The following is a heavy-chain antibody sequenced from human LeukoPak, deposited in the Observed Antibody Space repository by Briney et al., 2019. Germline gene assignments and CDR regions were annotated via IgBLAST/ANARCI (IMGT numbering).Heavy chain of an antibody. CDR3: ARGPRSANFFAGDY. CDR2: INGDGGGT. D-gene: IGHD2/OR15-2a*01. J-gene: IGHJ4*02. V-gene: IGHV3-74*01. CDR1: GFTFSSHW. Sequence: PRGSLRLSCAASGFTFSSHWMHWVRPVPGKGLVWVSRINGDGGGTTYADSVKGRFTISRDNTKNTLYLQMNSLRAEDTAVYYCARGPRSANFFAGDYWGQGTLVTVSS.